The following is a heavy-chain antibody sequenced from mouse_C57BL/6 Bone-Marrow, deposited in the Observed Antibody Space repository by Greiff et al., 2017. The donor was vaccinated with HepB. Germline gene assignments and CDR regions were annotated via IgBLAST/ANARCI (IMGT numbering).Heavy chain of an antibody. CDR1: GYTFTDYE. V-gene: IGHV1-15*01. J-gene: IGHJ4*01. Sequence: VQLQESGAELVRPGASVTLSCKASGYTFTDYEMHWVKQTPVHGLEWIGAIDPETGGTAYNQKFKGKAILTADKSSSTAYMELRSLTSEDSAVYYCRVLTQGYYYAMDYWGQGTSVTVSS. CDR3: RVLTQGYYYAMDY. CDR2: IDPETGGT.